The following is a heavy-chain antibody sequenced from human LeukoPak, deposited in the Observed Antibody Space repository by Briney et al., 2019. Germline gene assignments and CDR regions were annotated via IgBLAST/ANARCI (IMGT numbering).Heavy chain of an antibody. Sequence: ASVKVSCKASGYTFTSYYMHWVRQAPGQGLEWMGIINPSGGSTSYAQKFQGRVTMTRDMSTSTVYMELSSLRSEDTAVYYCARARGQQLGGYWGQGTLVIVSS. V-gene: IGHV1-46*01. CDR3: ARARGQQLGGY. D-gene: IGHD6-13*01. CDR2: INPSGGST. J-gene: IGHJ4*02. CDR1: GYTFTSYY.